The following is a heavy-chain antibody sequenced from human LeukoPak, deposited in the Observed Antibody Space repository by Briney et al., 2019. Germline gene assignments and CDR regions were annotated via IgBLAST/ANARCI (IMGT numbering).Heavy chain of an antibody. V-gene: IGHV1-18*01. J-gene: IGHJ4*02. CDR2: ISAYNGNT. CDR3: ARAAPPFIVGATRRVKERPYYFDY. Sequence: GASVNVSCKASGYTFTSYGISWVRQAPGQGLEWMGWISAYNGNTNYAQKLQGRVTMTTDTSTSTAYMELRSLRSDDTAVYYCARAAPPFIVGATRRVKERPYYFDYWGQGTLVTVSS. D-gene: IGHD1-26*01. CDR1: GYTFTSYG.